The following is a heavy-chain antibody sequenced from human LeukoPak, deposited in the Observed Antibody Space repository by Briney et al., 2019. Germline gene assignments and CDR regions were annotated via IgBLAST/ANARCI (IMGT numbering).Heavy chain of an antibody. CDR1: GFTFSSYG. CDR2: ISYDGSNK. Sequence: PGRSLRLSCAASGFTFSSYGMHWVRQAPGKGLEWVAVISYDGSNKYYADSVKGRFTISRDNAKNTVYLQMNSLRVEDTAVYYCARSDWFDPWGQGTLVTVSS. J-gene: IGHJ5*02. D-gene: IGHD3-3*01. CDR3: ARSDWFDP. V-gene: IGHV3-30*03.